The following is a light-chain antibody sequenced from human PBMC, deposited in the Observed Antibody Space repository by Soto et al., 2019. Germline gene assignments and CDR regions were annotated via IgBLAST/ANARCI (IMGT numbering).Light chain of an antibody. Sequence: EILMTQSPATLSVSPGERATLSCRASQSLSRNLAWYQQKPGQAPRLLIYGASTRASGIPARFSGVGSGTEFTLTISSLQSEDFALYHCQHYNDWPPAFTFGPGTKVDL. CDR2: GAS. J-gene: IGKJ3*01. CDR3: QHYNDWPPAFT. V-gene: IGKV3-15*01. CDR1: QSLSRN.